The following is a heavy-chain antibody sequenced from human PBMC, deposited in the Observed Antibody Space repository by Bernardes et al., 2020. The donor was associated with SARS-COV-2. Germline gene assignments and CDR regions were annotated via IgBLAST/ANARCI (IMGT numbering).Heavy chain of an antibody. CDR3: ASEQPKYTIFGVEMSFFDI. Sequence: SETLSLTCAVSSYSISSGYYWGWIRQPPGKGLEWIGRIYTSGSTNYNPSLKSRVTMSVDTSKNQFSLKLSSVTAADTAVYYCASEQPKYTIFGVEMSFFDIWGQGTMVTVSS. J-gene: IGHJ3*02. CDR1: SYSISSGYY. V-gene: IGHV4-38-2*01. D-gene: IGHD3-3*01. CDR2: IYTSGST.